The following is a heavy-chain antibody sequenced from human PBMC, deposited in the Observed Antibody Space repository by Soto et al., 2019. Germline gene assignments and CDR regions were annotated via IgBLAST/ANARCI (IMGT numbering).Heavy chain of an antibody. V-gene: IGHV1-69*12. D-gene: IGHD1-1*01. CDR1: GDTFSNYA. Sequence: QVQLVQSGAEVKKPGSSVKVACKVSGDTFSNYAINWVRQAPGQGLEWMGAIVPIFSTANYAQKFQGRVTIAADEVTIIAYMELSGLRSDDTATYYCARETSAPGTFREDASDIWGQGTLVTVSS. CDR2: IVPIFSTA. J-gene: IGHJ3*02. CDR3: ARETSAPGTFREDASDI.